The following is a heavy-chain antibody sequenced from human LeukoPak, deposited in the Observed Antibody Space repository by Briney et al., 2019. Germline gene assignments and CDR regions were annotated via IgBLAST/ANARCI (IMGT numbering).Heavy chain of an antibody. CDR1: GDSISSSTYY. CDR2: IYYNGRT. J-gene: IGHJ6*02. V-gene: IGHV4-39*07. Sequence: SETLSLTCTVSGDSISSSTYYWGWIRQPTGKGLEWIGSIYYNGRTYYSPSLKSRVTISVDTAKNQFSLKLTSVTAADTAVYYCARDPVTGNYYYYGMDVWGQGTTVTVSS. CDR3: ARDPVTGNYYYYGMDV. D-gene: IGHD1-20*01.